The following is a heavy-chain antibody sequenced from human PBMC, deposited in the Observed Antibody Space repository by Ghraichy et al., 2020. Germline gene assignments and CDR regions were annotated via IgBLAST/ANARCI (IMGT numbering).Heavy chain of an antibody. CDR2: ISTGSSAI. Sequence: GESLNISCAASGFTFSAYTLHWVRQAPGKGLEWISYISTGSSAIYYKDSVKGRFTISRNDAKDSLYLQMNSLRAEDTAVYYCARDRGYYGGNSKFTDDWYFDLWGRGTLVTVSS. V-gene: IGHV3-48*04. D-gene: IGHD4-23*01. CDR1: GFTFSAYT. J-gene: IGHJ2*01. CDR3: ARDRGYYGGNSKFTDDWYFDL.